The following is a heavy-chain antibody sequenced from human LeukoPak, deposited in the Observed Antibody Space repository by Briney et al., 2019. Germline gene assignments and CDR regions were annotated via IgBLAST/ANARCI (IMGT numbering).Heavy chain of an antibody. D-gene: IGHD5-24*01. Sequence: GGSLRLSCITSGFTFSSYAMSWVRQAPGKGLEWVANIKQDGSEKYYVDSVKGRFTISRDNAKNSLYLQMNSLRAEDTAVYYCARVEMAASGYFDYWGQGTLVTVSS. V-gene: IGHV3-7*01. CDR1: GFTFSSYA. CDR2: IKQDGSEK. J-gene: IGHJ4*02. CDR3: ARVEMAASGYFDY.